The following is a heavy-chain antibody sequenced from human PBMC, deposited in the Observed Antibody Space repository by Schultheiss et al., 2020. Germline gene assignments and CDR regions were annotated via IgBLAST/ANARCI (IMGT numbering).Heavy chain of an antibody. D-gene: IGHD6-13*01. CDR2: IYYSGST. V-gene: IGHV4-61*08. J-gene: IGHJ6*04. Sequence: SETLSLTCTVSGGSISSGGYYWSWIRQHPGKGLEWIGYIYYSGSTNYNPSLKSRVTISVDTSKNQFSLKLSSVTAADTAVYYCASGGQQLDYYYYGMDVWGKGTTVTVSS. CDR3: ASGGQQLDYYYYGMDV. CDR1: GGSISSGGYY.